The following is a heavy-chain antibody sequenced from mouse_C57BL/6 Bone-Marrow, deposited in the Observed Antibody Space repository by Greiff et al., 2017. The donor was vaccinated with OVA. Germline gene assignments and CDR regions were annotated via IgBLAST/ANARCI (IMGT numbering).Heavy chain of an antibody. CDR1: GFNIKDYY. CDR3: TALLLRSSWFAY. CDR2: IDPEDGDT. Sequence: EVQLQQSGAELVRPGASVKLSCTASGFNIKDYYMHWVKQRPEQGLEWIGRIDPEDGDTVYAPKFQGKATMTADTSSNTAYLQLSSLTSEDTAVYYCTALLLRSSWFAYWGQGTLVTVSA. V-gene: IGHV14-1*01. J-gene: IGHJ3*01. D-gene: IGHD1-1*01.